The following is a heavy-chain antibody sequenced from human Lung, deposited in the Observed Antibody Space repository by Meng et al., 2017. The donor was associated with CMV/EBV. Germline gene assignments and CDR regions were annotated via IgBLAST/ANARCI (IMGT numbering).Heavy chain of an antibody. Sequence: GGSLRLSCAASGFTFSSYWMHWVRQAPGKGLVWVSCINSGGSSTSYADSVKGQFTISRDNAKNTLYLQMNSLRAEDTAVYYCASEHHRDSSGLDYWGQGILVTVSS. D-gene: IGHD3-22*01. CDR3: ASEHHRDSSGLDY. V-gene: IGHV3-74*01. J-gene: IGHJ4*02. CDR1: GFTFSSYW. CDR2: INSGGSST.